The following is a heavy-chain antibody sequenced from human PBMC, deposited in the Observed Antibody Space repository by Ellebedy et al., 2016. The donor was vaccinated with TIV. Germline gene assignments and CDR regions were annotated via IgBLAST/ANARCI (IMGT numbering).Heavy chain of an antibody. V-gene: IGHV4-34*01. Sequence: MPSETLSLTCAVYGGSFSAYYWSWIRQPPGKGLEWIGEINHSGSTHYNPFLKSRITVSVDTSKNQFSLKLSSVTAADTAVYYCARSPPRPNSMVRGVYYGMDVWGQGTTVTVSS. CDR3: ARSPPRPNSMVRGVYYGMDV. CDR1: GGSFSAYY. CDR2: INHSGST. D-gene: IGHD3-10*01. J-gene: IGHJ6*02.